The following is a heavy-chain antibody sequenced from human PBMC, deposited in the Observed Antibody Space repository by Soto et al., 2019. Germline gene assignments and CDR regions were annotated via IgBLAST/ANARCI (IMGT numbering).Heavy chain of an antibody. CDR3: AGDTPANYYDSSGLQFDY. D-gene: IGHD3-22*01. V-gene: IGHV3-33*01. CDR2: IWYDGSNK. Sequence: QVQLVESGGGVVQPGRSLRLSCAASGFTFSSYGMHWVRQAPGKGLEWVAVIWYDGSNKYYADSVKGRFTISRDNSKNTLYLQMNSLRAEDTAVYYCAGDTPANYYDSSGLQFDYWGQGTLVTVSS. CDR1: GFTFSSYG. J-gene: IGHJ4*02.